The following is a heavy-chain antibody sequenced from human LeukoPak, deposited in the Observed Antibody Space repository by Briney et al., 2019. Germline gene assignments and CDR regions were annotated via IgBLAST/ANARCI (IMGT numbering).Heavy chain of an antibody. V-gene: IGHV4-30-4*08. D-gene: IGHD6-13*01. J-gene: IGHJ5*02. CDR3: ARGVAAAGTDYNWFDP. CDR2: IYYSGST. CDR1: GGSISSGDYY. Sequence: PSQTLSLTCTVSGGSISSGDYYWSWIRQPPGKGLEWIGYIYYSGSTYYNPSLKSRVTISVDTSKNQFSLKLSSVTAADTAVYYCARGVAAAGTDYNWFDPWGQGTLVTVSS.